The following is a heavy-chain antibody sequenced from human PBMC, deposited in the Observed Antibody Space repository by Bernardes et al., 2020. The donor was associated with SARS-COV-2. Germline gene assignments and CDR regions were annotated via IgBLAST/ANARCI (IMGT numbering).Heavy chain of an antibody. J-gene: IGHJ4*02. V-gene: IGHV3-53*01. CDR1: GFTVSTHY. CDR3: ARIGVPTLFDY. Sequence: GGSLRLSCVASGFTVSTHYMSWVRHAPGKVLEWVAFIYSDVSAYYADSVGGRFTISRDAFKNTLSIQMNSVRAEDTAVYYCARIGVPTLFDYWGQGTLVTVSS. D-gene: IGHD6-6*01. CDR2: IYSDVSA.